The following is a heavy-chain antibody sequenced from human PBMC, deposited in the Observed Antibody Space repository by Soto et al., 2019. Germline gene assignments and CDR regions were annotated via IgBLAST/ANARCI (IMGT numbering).Heavy chain of an antibody. CDR1: GFTFDDYA. CDR2: ISWNSGSI. V-gene: IGHV3-9*01. J-gene: IGHJ2*01. D-gene: IGHD6-13*01. CDR3: AKGIAAAGGHWYFDL. Sequence: EVQLVESGGGLVQPGRSLRLSCAASGFTFDDYAMHWVRQAPGKGLEWVSGISWNSGSIGYADSVKGRFIISRDNAKNSLYLQMNSLRAEDTALYYCAKGIAAAGGHWYFDLWGRGTLVTVSS.